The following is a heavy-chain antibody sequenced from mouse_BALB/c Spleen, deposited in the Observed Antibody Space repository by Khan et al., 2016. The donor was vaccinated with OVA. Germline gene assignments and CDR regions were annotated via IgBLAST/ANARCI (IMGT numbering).Heavy chain of an antibody. CDR3: TRRGWSPLYGMDY. CDR2: ISTYTGEP. D-gene: IGHD2-3*01. V-gene: IGHV9-3-1*01. CDR1: GYTFTNFG. J-gene: IGHJ4*01. Sequence: QIQLVQSGPELKKPGETVKISCKASGYTFTNFGMTWVKQPPGKGLKWMGWISTYTGEPTYAAESKGRFAFSLDTSASTAHRQINALKDEDAAIYFCTRRGWSPLYGMDYWGQGTSVTVSS.